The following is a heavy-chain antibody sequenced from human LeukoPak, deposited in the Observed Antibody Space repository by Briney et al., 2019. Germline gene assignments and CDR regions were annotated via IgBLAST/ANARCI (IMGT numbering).Heavy chain of an antibody. Sequence: ASVKVSCKVSGYTLTELSMHWVRQSPGKGLEWMGGFDPEDGETIYAQKFQGRVTMTEDTSTDTAYMELSSLRSEDTAVYYCATGTEMATTACFNYWGQGTLVTVSS. CDR2: FDPEDGET. V-gene: IGHV1-24*01. J-gene: IGHJ4*02. D-gene: IGHD5-24*01. CDR1: GYTLTELS. CDR3: ATGTEMATTACFNY.